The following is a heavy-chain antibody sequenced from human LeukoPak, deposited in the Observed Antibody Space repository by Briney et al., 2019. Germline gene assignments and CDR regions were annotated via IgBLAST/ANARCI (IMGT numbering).Heavy chain of an antibody. CDR2: IYYSGST. J-gene: IGHJ4*02. V-gene: IGHV4-39*01. CDR3: ARRITYGKPFDY. D-gene: IGHD4-17*01. CDR1: GGSISSSDYL. Sequence: SETLSLTCIVSGGSISSSDYLWGWIRQPPGTGLEWIGNIYYSGSTHYNSSLKGRVTISVDTSKNQFSLKLSSVTAADTAVYYCARRITYGKPFDYWGQGTLVTVSS.